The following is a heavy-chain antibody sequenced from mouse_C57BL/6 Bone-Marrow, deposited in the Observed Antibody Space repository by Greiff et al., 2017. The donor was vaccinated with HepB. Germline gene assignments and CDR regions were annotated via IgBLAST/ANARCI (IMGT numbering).Heavy chain of an antibody. D-gene: IGHD2-3*01. CDR2: IRLKSDNYAT. CDR1: GFTFSNYW. CDR3: TRGWRGFMDY. V-gene: IGHV6-3*01. Sequence: EVKLEESGGGLVQPGGSMKLSCVASGFTFSNYWMNWVRQSPEKGLEWVAQIRLKSDNYATHYAESVKGRFTISRDDSKSSVYLQMNNLRAEDTGIYYCTRGWRGFMDYWGQGTSVTVSS. J-gene: IGHJ4*01.